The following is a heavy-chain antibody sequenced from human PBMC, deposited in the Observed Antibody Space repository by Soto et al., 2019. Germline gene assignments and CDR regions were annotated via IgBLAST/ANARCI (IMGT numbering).Heavy chain of an antibody. D-gene: IGHD5-18*01. V-gene: IGHV4-31*03. J-gene: IGHJ4*02. CDR3: AREYTYGSNFFDC. Sequence: SETLSPTCPVPGGSISSAAYYWSWIRQHPGKGLEWIGYISHSGSTYYTPSLKSRVIISADTSKNQFSLNLTSVTAADTAVYYCAREYTYGSNFFDCWGQGALVTVSS. CDR2: ISHSGST. CDR1: GGSISSAAYY.